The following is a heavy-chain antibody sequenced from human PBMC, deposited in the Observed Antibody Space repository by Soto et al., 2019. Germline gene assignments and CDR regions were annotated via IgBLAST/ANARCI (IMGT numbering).Heavy chain of an antibody. Sequence: QVQLVQSGAEVKKPGSSVKVSCKASGGTFSSYAISWVRQAPGQGLEWMGWISAYNGNTNYAQKLQGRVTMTPHTYTRTAYMELRSLRSDDTAVYYCASFAMDRGCNYWGQGTLVTVSS. J-gene: IGHJ4*02. CDR3: ASFAMDRGCNY. CDR2: ISAYNGNT. V-gene: IGHV1-18*01. D-gene: IGHD3-10*01. CDR1: GGTFSSYA.